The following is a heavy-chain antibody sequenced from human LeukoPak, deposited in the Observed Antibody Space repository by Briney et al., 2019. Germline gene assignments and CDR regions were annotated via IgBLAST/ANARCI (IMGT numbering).Heavy chain of an antibody. J-gene: IGHJ4*02. CDR2: MYSSGST. V-gene: IGHV4-4*07. CDR1: GGSISSYF. CDR3: ARHYYGDYFFDY. D-gene: IGHD4-17*01. Sequence: SETLSLTCSVSGGSISSYFWSWIRQPAGKGLEWIGRMYSSGSTNYNPSLKSRVTMSVETFKNQFSLRLSSVTAADTAVYYCARHYYGDYFFDYWGQGTLVTVSS.